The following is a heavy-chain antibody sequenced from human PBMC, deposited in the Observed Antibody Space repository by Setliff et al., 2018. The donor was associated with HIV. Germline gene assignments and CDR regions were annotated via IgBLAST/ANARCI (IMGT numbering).Heavy chain of an antibody. CDR2: IRYDGSNK. CDR3: AKDPGYCSGGSCYVFDY. J-gene: IGHJ4*02. Sequence: PGGSLRLSCAASGFTFSSYGMHWVRQAPGKGLEWVAFIRYDGSNKYYADSVKGRFTISRDNSKNTLYLQMNSLRAEDTAVYYCAKDPGYCSGGSCYVFDYWGQGTLVTVPQ. D-gene: IGHD2-15*01. V-gene: IGHV3-30*02. CDR1: GFTFSSYG.